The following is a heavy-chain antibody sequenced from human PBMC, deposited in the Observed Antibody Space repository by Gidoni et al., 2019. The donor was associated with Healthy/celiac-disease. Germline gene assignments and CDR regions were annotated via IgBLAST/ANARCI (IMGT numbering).Heavy chain of an antibody. D-gene: IGHD3-3*01. CDR2: ISSSSSYI. CDR1: GFTFSSYS. J-gene: IGHJ3*02. V-gene: IGHV3-21*01. Sequence: AGFTFSSYSMNWVRQAPGKGLEWVSSISSSSSYIYYADSVKGRFTISRDNAKNSLYLQMNSLRAEDTAGYYCARGVADAFDIWGQGTMVTVSS. CDR3: ARGVADAFDI.